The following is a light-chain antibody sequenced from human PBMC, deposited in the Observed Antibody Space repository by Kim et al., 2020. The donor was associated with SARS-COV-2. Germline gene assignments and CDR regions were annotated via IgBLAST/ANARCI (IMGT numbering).Light chain of an antibody. V-gene: IGLV6-57*02. Sequence: FLLTHPHSFSYSPCNTLTISCTGSSGSIASNYVQWYQQRPGSAPTTVIYEDNQRPSGVPDRFSGSIDSSSNSASLTISGLKTEDEADYYCQSYDSRVVFGGGTQLTVL. CDR3: QSYDSRVV. CDR1: SGSIASNY. CDR2: EDN. J-gene: IGLJ2*01.